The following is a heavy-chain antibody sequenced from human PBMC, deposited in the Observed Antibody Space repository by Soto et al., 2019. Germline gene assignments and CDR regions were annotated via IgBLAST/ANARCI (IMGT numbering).Heavy chain of an antibody. CDR1: GFTFSSYG. CDR2: SSATGSGT. V-gene: IGHV3-23*01. Sequence: EMQLLESGGGLVQPGGSLRLSCAVSGFTFSSYGMTWVRQAPGKGLEWISFSSATGSGTYYADSVKGRFTISRDNSKNTLYLQMTSLRADDTAVYYCAKDRRAGGNYGFYSDFWGQGALVIFSS. J-gene: IGHJ4*02. D-gene: IGHD1-7*01. CDR3: AKDRRAGGNYGFYSDF.